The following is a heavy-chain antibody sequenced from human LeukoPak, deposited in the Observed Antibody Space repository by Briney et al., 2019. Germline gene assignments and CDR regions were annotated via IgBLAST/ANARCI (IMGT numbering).Heavy chain of an antibody. D-gene: IGHD1-26*01. CDR2: IYYSGST. J-gene: IGHJ3*02. V-gene: IGHV4-39*07. CDR3: ARVEVGNDAFDI. Sequence: SETLSLTCTVSGGSISSSSYYWGWIRQPPGKGLEWIGSIYYSGSTNYNPSLKSRVTISVDTSKNQFSLKLSSVTAADTAVYYCARVEVGNDAFDIWGQGTMVTVSS. CDR1: GGSISSSSYY.